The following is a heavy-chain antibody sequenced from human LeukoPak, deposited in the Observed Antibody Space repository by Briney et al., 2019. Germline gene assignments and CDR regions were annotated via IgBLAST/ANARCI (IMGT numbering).Heavy chain of an antibody. D-gene: IGHD1-26*01. CDR1: GFTFDDYG. CDR3: ARDPTYYLRYGYFDY. CDR2: INNVVSHI. Sequence: GGSLRLSCAASGFTFDDYGMSWVRQVPGKGLEWVSSINNVVSHIYYADSVRGRFTISRDNAKNSLYLQMNSLRAEDTAIYYCARDPTYYLRYGYFDYWGQGTLVTVSS. J-gene: IGHJ4*02. V-gene: IGHV3-21*01.